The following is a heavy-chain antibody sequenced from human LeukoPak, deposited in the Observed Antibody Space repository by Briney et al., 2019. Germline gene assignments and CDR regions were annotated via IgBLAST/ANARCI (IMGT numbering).Heavy chain of an antibody. CDR2: ISWNSGSI. CDR1: GFTFDDYA. J-gene: IGHJ4*02. D-gene: IGHD1-26*01. Sequence: PGRSLRLSCAASGFTFDDYAMHWVRQAPGKGLEWVSGISWNSGSIGYADSVKGRFTISRDNAKNSRYLQMNSLRAEDTALYYCAKDNRGATTYFDYWGQGTLVTVSS. CDR3: AKDNRGATTYFDY. V-gene: IGHV3-9*01.